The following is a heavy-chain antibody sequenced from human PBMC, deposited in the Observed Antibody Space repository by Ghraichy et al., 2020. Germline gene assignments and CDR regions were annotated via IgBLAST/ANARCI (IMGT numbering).Heavy chain of an antibody. CDR2: ISSSSSYI. CDR3: ARMLVATPSFDY. J-gene: IGHJ4*02. D-gene: IGHD5-12*01. Sequence: LSLTCAASGFTFSSYSMNWVRQAPGKGLEWVSSISSSSSYIYYADSVKGRFTISRDNAKNSLYLQMNSLRAEDTAVYYCARMLVATPSFDYWGQGTLVTVSS. V-gene: IGHV3-21*01. CDR1: GFTFSSYS.